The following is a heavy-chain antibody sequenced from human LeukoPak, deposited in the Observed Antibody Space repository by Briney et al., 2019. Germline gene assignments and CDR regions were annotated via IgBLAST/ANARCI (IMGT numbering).Heavy chain of an antibody. Sequence: GASVKVSCKASGYTHTTDGISWVRQAPGQGLEWMGWINTYSGKTNYAQKFQGRVTMTSDTSTSTAYMELRSLRSDDTAVYYCARDRGIAEADSFDPWGQGTLVTVSP. CDR3: ARDRGIAEADSFDP. D-gene: IGHD6-13*01. V-gene: IGHV1-18*01. J-gene: IGHJ5*02. CDR2: INTYSGKT. CDR1: GYTHTTDG.